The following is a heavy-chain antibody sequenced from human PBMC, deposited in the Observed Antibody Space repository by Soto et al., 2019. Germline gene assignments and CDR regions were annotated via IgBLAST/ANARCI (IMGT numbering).Heavy chain of an antibody. V-gene: IGHV4-39*01. J-gene: IGHJ3*01. CDR3: SRHDDYRSTRLGFHL. D-gene: IGHD3-16*01. CDR1: GGSVSSDRYL. Sequence: QLLLQESGPRLVKPSATLSLKCTVAGGSVSSDRYLRGWIRQPPGKGLEWIGSIRSSATTNGTTIYHSSLSCRVNISLDTSADQCSLRLTSLTDTDTAVYYCSRHDDYRSTRLGFHLWGQGTLVTVSS. CDR2: IRSSATTNGTT.